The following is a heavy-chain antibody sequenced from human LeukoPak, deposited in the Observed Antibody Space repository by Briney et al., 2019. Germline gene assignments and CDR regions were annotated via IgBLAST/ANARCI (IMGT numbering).Heavy chain of an antibody. CDR3: AKDARYCSSTSCWSGNYYYYMDV. Sequence: GGSLRLSCAASGFTFSNYWMNWVRQAPGKGLEWVANIKEDGSEEYYVDSVKGRFTISRDNAKNSLYLQMNSLRAEDTAVYYCAKDARYCSSTSCWSGNYYYYMDVWGKGTTVTVSS. D-gene: IGHD2-2*01. CDR2: IKEDGSEE. J-gene: IGHJ6*03. V-gene: IGHV3-7*04. CDR1: GFTFSNYW.